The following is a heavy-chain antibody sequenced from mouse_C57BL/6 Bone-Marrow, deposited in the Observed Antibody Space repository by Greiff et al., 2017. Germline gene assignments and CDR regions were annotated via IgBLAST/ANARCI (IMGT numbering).Heavy chain of an antibody. CDR2: IYPRSGNT. Sequence: VKLMESGAELARPGASVKLSCKASGYTFTSYGISWVKQRTGQGLEWIGEIYPRSGNTYYNEKFKGKATLTADKSSSTAYMELRSLTSEDSAVYFCAELSYWYFDVWGTGTTVTVSS. D-gene: IGHD1-1*02. J-gene: IGHJ1*03. CDR1: GYTFTSYG. V-gene: IGHV1-81*01. CDR3: AELSYWYFDV.